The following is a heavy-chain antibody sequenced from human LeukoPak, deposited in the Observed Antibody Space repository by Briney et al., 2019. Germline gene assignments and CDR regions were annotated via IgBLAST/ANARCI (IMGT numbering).Heavy chain of an antibody. CDR3: ARISGVTIRS. CDR1: GFTVSSNY. V-gene: IGHV3-48*04. CDR2: ISGGETTI. Sequence: GGSLRLSCAASGFTVSSNYMNWVRQASGKGLEWVSYISGGETTIYYADSVKGRFTISRDNAKNSLYLQMSSLRVEDTAVYYCARISGVTIRSWGQGTLVTVSS. D-gene: IGHD4-17*01. J-gene: IGHJ4*02.